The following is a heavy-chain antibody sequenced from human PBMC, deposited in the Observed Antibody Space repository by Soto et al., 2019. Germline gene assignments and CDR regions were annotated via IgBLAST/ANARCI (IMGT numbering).Heavy chain of an antibody. V-gene: IGHV4-34*01. CDR2: INHSGST. J-gene: IGHJ4*02. CDR3: ARDKITGLFDY. D-gene: IGHD2-8*02. CDR1: GGSFSGCS. Sequence: SETLSLTCAVYGGSFSGCSWTWIRQPPGTGLEWIGEINHSGSTNYNPSLKSRVTISVDTSKNQFSLKLTSVTAADTAVYYCARDKITGLFDYWGQGTLVT.